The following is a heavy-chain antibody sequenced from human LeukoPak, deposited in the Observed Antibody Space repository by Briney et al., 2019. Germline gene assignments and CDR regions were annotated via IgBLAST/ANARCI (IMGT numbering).Heavy chain of an antibody. J-gene: IGHJ3*02. CDR3: AKDATITMVRGFQPPDAFDI. CDR1: GSTFSSYA. CDR2: ISGSGGST. D-gene: IGHD3-10*01. V-gene: IGHV3-23*01. Sequence: GGSLRLSCAASGSTFSSYAMSWVRQAPGKGLEWVSAISGSGGSTYYADSVKGRFTIPRDNSKNTLYLQMNSLRAEDTAVYYCAKDATITMVRGFQPPDAFDIWGQGTMVTVSS.